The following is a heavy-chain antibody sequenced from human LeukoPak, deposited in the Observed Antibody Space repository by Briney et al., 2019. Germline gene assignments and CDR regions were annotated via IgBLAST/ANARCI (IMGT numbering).Heavy chain of an antibody. CDR2: IYTSGST. CDR1: GGSISSYY. V-gene: IGHV4-4*07. Sequence: SETLSLTCTVSGGSISSYYWSWIRQPAGKGLEWIGRIYTSGSTNYNPSLKSRVTMSVDTSKNKFPLKLSSVTAADTAVYYCARNHDYVSFDSWGQGTLVTVSS. D-gene: IGHD3-16*01. J-gene: IGHJ4*02. CDR3: ARNHDYVSFDS.